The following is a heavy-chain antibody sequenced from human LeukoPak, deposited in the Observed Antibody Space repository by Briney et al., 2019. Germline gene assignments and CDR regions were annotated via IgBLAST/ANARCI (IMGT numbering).Heavy chain of an antibody. Sequence: NPSETLSLTCTVSGGSISSSSYYWGWIRQPPGKGLEWIGSIYHSGSTYYNPSLKSRVTISVDTSKNQFSLKLSSVTAADTAVYYCARAVGASYYYYYYMDVWGKGTTVTVSS. CDR1: GGSISSSSYY. CDR3: ARAVGASYYYYYYMDV. D-gene: IGHD1-26*01. CDR2: IYHSGST. J-gene: IGHJ6*03. V-gene: IGHV4-39*07.